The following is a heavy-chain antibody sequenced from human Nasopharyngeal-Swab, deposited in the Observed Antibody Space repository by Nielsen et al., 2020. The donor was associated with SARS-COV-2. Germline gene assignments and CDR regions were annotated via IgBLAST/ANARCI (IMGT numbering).Heavy chain of an antibody. CDR3: ARQSWAGYYYDSSGYMDV. J-gene: IGHJ6*04. Sequence: WIRQPPGKGLERIGYIYYSGSTYYNPSLKSRVTISVDTSKNQFSLKLSSVTAADTAVYYCARQSWAGYYYDSSGYMDVWGKGTTVTVSS. D-gene: IGHD3-22*01. V-gene: IGHV4-31*02. CDR2: IYYSGST.